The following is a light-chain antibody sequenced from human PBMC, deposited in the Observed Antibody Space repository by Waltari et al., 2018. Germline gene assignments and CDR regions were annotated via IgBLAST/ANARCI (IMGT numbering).Light chain of an antibody. CDR3: GTWDSSLGIGV. CDR2: EDK. CDR1: TPNIGNNS. V-gene: IGLV1-51*01. Sequence: QSVLTQAPSVSAAPGQKVTISCSGSTPNIGNNSVSWYQQFPGTTPKLLIYEDKRRPSGFPARFSGSKSGASATLGITGLQTGDEANYYCGTWDSSLGIGVLGGGTRVTVL. J-gene: IGLJ3*02.